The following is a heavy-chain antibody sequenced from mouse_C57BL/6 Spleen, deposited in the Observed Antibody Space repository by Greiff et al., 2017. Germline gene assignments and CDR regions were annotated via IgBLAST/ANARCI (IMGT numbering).Heavy chain of an antibody. V-gene: IGHV1-69*01. CDR2: IDPSDSYT. CDR1: GYTFTSYW. D-gene: IGHD1-1*01. J-gene: IGHJ3*01. CDR3: ARPTTGAWFAY. Sequence: VQLQQSGAELVMPGASVKLSCKASGYTFTSYWMHWVKQRPGQGLEWIGEIDPSDSYTNYNQKFKGKSTLTVDKSSSTAYMQLSSLTSEDSAVYYCARPTTGAWFAYWGQGTLVTVSA.